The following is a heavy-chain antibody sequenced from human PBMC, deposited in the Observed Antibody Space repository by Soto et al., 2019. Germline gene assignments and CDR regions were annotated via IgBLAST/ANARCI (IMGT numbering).Heavy chain of an antibody. CDR2: INPSGGST. J-gene: IGHJ4*02. Sequence: QVQLVQSGAEVKKPGASVKVSCKASGYTFTSYYMHWVRQAPGQGLEWMGIINPSGGSTSYAQKFKGRVTMTRDTSTSTVYMELSSLRSEDTAVYYCARSYYDSSGYYFLHFDYWGQGTLVTVSS. D-gene: IGHD3-22*01. CDR3: ARSYYDSSGYYFLHFDY. CDR1: GYTFTSYY. V-gene: IGHV1-46*03.